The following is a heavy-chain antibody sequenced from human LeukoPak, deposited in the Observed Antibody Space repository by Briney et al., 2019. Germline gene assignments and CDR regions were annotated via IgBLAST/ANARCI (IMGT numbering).Heavy chain of an antibody. D-gene: IGHD3-3*01. Sequence: VASVKVSCKASGYTFTGYYMHWVRQAPGQGLEWMGWINPNSGGTNYAQKFQGRVTMTRDTSISTAYMELSRLRSDDTAVYYCARGDFWSGYYYYFDYWGQGTLVTVSS. CDR3: ARGDFWSGYYYYFDY. V-gene: IGHV1-2*02. CDR2: INPNSGGT. CDR1: GYTFTGYY. J-gene: IGHJ4*02.